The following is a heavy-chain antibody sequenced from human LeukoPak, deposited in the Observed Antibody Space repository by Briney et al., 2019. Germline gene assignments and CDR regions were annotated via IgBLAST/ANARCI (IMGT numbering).Heavy chain of an antibody. Sequence: GESLKISCKGSGYRFTTYWIGWVRQMPGKGLEWMGIIYPGDSDTRYSPSFQGQVTISADKSISTAYLQWSSLKASDTATYYCARARYCSGGSCYAEYWGQGTLVTVSS. D-gene: IGHD2-15*01. J-gene: IGHJ4*02. CDR3: ARARYCSGGSCYAEY. V-gene: IGHV5-51*01. CDR2: IYPGDSDT. CDR1: GYRFTTYW.